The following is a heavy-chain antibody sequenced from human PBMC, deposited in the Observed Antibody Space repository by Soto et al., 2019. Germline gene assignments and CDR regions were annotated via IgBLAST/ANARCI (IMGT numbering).Heavy chain of an antibody. J-gene: IGHJ4*02. V-gene: IGHV3-74*03. D-gene: IGHD1-1*01. CDR3: ATAGTGTFTY. Sequence: EVQLVESGGGLVQPGGSLRLSCAASGFTFSGSWMHWVRQAPGKGLVWVSRISSDGSSTTYADSVKGRFTISRDNAKNMLYLQMNRLRAEDMAVYYCATAGTGTFTYWGQGTLATVSS. CDR1: GFTFSGSW. CDR2: ISSDGSST.